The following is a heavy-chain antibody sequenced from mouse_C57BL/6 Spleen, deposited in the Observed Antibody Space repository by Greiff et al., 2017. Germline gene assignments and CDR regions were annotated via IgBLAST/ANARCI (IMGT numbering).Heavy chain of an antibody. CDR1: GFTFSDYG. V-gene: IGHV5-17*01. D-gene: IGHD2-2*01. CDR3: ARNGYDDYYAMDY. J-gene: IGHJ4*01. CDR2: ISSGSSTI. Sequence: EVQGVESGGGLVKPGGSLKLSCAASGFTFSDYGMHWVRQAPEKGLEWVAYISSGSSTIYHADTVKGRFTISRDNAKNTLFLQMTSLRSEDTAMYYCARNGYDDYYAMDYWGQGTSVTVSS.